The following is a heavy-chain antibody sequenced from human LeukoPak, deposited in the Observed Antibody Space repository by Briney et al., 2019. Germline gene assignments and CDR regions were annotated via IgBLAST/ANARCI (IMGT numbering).Heavy chain of an antibody. J-gene: IGHJ4*02. D-gene: IGHD3-22*01. CDR2: IKSKADGGTT. Sequence: PGGSLRLSCAASGFTFSNAWMSWVRQAPGKGLEWVGRIKSKADGGTTDYAAPVKGRFTISRDHSNHTLYLQMNSLKTEHTAVYYCTTDDYYDSSGYYGVYADYWGQGPLVTVPS. V-gene: IGHV3-15*01. CDR3: TTDDYYDSSGYYGVYADY. CDR1: GFTFSNAW.